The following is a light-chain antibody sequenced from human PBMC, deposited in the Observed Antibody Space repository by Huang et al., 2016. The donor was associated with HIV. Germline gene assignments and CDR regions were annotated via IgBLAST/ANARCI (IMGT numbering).Light chain of an antibody. J-gene: IGKJ2*02. CDR3: MQSTHLRT. Sequence: IVMTQTPLSLSVTPGQPATISCKSNLSLLHSDGKTYLYWYLQRPGQSPQLLIYDVASRFSGVPDRCRGSGSGTDFTLKISRVEAGDVGIYYCMQSTHLRTFGQGTKLEIK. CDR1: LSLLHSDGKTY. CDR2: DVA. V-gene: IGKV2-29*02.